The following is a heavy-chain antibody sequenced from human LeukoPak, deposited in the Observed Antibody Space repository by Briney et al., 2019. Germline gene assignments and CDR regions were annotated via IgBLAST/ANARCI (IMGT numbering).Heavy chain of an antibody. V-gene: IGHV4-30-4*01. CDR1: GGSISSGDYY. D-gene: IGHD2-21*02. Sequence: SETLSLTCTVSGGSISSGDYYWSWIRQPPGKGLEWIGYIYYSGSTYYNPSLKSRVTISVDTSKNQFSLKLSSVTAADTAVYYCARAPVVVVTAAFDYWGQGTLVTVSS. CDR3: ARAPVVVVTAAFDY. CDR2: IYYSGST. J-gene: IGHJ4*02.